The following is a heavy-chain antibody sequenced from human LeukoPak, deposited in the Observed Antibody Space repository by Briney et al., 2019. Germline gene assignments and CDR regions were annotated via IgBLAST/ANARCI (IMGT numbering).Heavy chain of an antibody. V-gene: IGHV4-31*03. D-gene: IGHD3-16*02. CDR1: GGSISSGGYY. Sequence: SETLSLTCTVSGGSISSGGYYWSWIRQHPGKGLEWIGYIYYSGSTYYNPSLKSRVTISVDTSKNQFSLKLSSVTAADTAVYYCARAPVGELSLNYWGQGTLVIVSS. J-gene: IGHJ4*02. CDR3: ARAPVGELSLNY. CDR2: IYYSGST.